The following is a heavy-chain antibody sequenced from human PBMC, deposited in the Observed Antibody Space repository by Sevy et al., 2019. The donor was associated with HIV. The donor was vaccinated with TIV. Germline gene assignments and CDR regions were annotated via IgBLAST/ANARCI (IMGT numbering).Heavy chain of an antibody. CDR1: GFTCSSYA. D-gene: IGHD2-21*01. J-gene: IGHJ4*02. V-gene: IGHV3-23*01. CDR3: AKYAQVVVIATYYFDY. CDR2: FSGRGGST. Sequence: GGSLRLSCAASGFTCSSYAMSWVRQAPGKGLEWVSAFSGRGGSTYYADSVKGRFTISRDNSKNTLYLQMNGLRAEDTAVYYCAKYAQVVVIATYYFDYWGQGTLVTVSS.